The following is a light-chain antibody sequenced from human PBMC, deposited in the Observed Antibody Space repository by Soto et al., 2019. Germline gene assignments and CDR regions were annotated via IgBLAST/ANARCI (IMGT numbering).Light chain of an antibody. CDR3: QQYNNWPPVT. Sequence: EILMMQSRGTLSVSPGERATLSCRASQSVYNHLARYQQKPGQAPRHLIYGASTRATGIPARFSGSGSGTEFTLTISSLQSEDFAVYFCQQYNNWPPVTFGPGTKVDIK. J-gene: IGKJ3*01. CDR1: QSVYNH. CDR2: GAS. V-gene: IGKV3-15*01.